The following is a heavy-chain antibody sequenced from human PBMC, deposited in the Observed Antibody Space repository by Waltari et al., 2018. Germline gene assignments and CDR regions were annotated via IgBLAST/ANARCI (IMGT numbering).Heavy chain of an antibody. J-gene: IGHJ3*02. CDR2: ISYDGSNN. CDR3: ASLMTTVTPSGGDAFDI. D-gene: IGHD4-17*01. Sequence: QVQLVESGGGVVQPGRYLRLSSEASGFTFRSHSMHWVRQAPGKGLEWLAIISYDGSNNYYADSVKVRFTISRDNSTNTLYLQMNSLSADDTAVYYCASLMTTVTPSGGDAFDIWGQVTIVTVSS. CDR1: GFTFRSHS. V-gene: IGHV3-30*01.